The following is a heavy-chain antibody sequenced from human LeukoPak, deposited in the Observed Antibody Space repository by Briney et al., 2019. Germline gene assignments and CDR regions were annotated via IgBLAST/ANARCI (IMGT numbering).Heavy chain of an antibody. Sequence: HRASVKVSCKASGFTFTGYYIHWVRQAPGQGLEWMGWINPNSGGTNYAQKFQGRVTMTRDSSISTAYMELSSLRSEDTAVYYCASTYSSGWHSLDYWGQGTLVTVSS. CDR2: INPNSGGT. D-gene: IGHD6-19*01. CDR3: ASTYSSGWHSLDY. J-gene: IGHJ4*02. CDR1: GFTFTGYY. V-gene: IGHV1-2*02.